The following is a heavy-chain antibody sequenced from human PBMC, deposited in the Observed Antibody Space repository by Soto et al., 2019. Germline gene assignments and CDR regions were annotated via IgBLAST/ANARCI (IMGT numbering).Heavy chain of an antibody. CDR3: ARPRVPYDSSGYYSG. J-gene: IGHJ4*02. CDR2: ISSSSSYT. D-gene: IGHD3-22*01. Sequence: GGSLRLSCAASGFTFSDYYMSWIRQAPGKGPEWVSYISSSSSYTNYADSVKGRFTISRDNAKNSLYLQMNSLRAEDTAVYYCARPRVPYDSSGYYSGWGQGTLVTVSS. CDR1: GFTFSDYY. V-gene: IGHV3-11*06.